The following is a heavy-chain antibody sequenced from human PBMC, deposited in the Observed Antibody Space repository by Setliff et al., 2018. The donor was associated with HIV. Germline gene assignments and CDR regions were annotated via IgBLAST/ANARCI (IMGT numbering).Heavy chain of an antibody. CDR3: ARHDFWSGYHNWFDP. J-gene: IGHJ5*02. Sequence: SETLSLTCTISGGFISNYYWAWIRQPAGKGLEWIGRIYSSGDSYYNPSLDNRVTMSVDTSKNQFSLRLTSVTAADTAVYYCARHDFWSGYHNWFDPWGQGTLVTVSS. V-gene: IGHV4-4*07. CDR2: IYSSGDS. D-gene: IGHD3-3*01. CDR1: GGFISNYY.